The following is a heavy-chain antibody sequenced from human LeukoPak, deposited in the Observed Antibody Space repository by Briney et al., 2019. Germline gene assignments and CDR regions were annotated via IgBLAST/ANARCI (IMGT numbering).Heavy chain of an antibody. J-gene: IGHJ6*03. D-gene: IGHD1-26*01. CDR2: ISGSGGST. Sequence: PGGSLRLSCAASRFTFSSYGMSWVRQAPGKGLEWVSAISGSGGSTYYPDSVKGRFTISRDNAKNSLYLQLNSLRAEDTAVYYCARDPYSGSYSDYYYYYMDVWGKGTTVTVSS. V-gene: IGHV3-23*01. CDR1: RFTFSSYG. CDR3: ARDPYSGSYSDYYYYYMDV.